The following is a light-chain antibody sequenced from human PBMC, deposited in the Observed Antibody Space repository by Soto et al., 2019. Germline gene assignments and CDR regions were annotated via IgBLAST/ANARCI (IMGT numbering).Light chain of an antibody. J-gene: IGKJ5*01. CDR1: QDIRGA. CDR3: QQFNSYPVT. V-gene: IGKV1-13*02. Sequence: AIQVTQSPSSLSASVGDRVTITCLASQDIRGALAWYQQKPGKPPKLLIYDVSTLENGVPSRFSGDSSGTQFTLTISGLPPEDFGTYYCQQFNSYPVTFGHGTRLDIK. CDR2: DVS.